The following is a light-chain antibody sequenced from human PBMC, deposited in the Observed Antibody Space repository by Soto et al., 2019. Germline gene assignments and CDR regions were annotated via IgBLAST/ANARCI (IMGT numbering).Light chain of an antibody. CDR1: QSVSNY. V-gene: IGKV1-39*01. J-gene: IGKJ1*01. Sequence: DIQMTQSPSSLSASVGDRVTITCRASQSVSNYLNWYQQKPGKAPNLLIYAASSLQSGVPSRFSGSGSGTDFTLTISSLQPEDFATYYCQQSYNTPETLGQGTKVGIK. CDR2: AAS. CDR3: QQSYNTPET.